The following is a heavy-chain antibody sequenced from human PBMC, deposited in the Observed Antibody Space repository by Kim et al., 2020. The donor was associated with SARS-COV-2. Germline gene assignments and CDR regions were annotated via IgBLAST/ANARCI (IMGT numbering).Heavy chain of an antibody. Sequence: GGSLRLSCAASGFTFSGSAMHWVRQASGKGLEWVGRIRSKANSYATAYAASVKGRFTISRDDSKNTAYLQMNSLKTEDTAVYYCVIGAATLYDYWGQGTLVTVSS. J-gene: IGHJ4*02. D-gene: IGHD2-15*01. V-gene: IGHV3-73*01. CDR1: GFTFSGSA. CDR2: IRSKANSYAT. CDR3: VIGAATLYDY.